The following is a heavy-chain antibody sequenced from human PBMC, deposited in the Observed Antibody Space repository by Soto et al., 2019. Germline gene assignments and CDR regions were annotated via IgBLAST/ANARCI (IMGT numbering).Heavy chain of an antibody. V-gene: IGHV3-49*03. CDR1: GFTFGDYA. CDR3: TRDKDIVVVVAATNYGMDV. D-gene: IGHD2-15*01. J-gene: IGHJ6*02. Sequence: GGSLRLSCTASGFTFGDYAMSWFRQAPGKGLEWVGFIRSKAYGGTTEYAASVKGRFTISRDDSKSIAYLQMNSLKTEDTAVYYCTRDKDIVVVVAATNYGMDVWGQGTTVTVSS. CDR2: IRSKAYGGTT.